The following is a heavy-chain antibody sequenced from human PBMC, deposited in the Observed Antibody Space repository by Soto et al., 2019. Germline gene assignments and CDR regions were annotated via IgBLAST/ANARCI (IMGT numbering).Heavy chain of an antibody. V-gene: IGHV1-18*01. CDR1: GYTFYSYG. J-gene: IGHJ4*02. CDR2: IGAYNGNT. Sequence: ASVKVSCKASGYTFYSYGITWVRQAPGQGLEWMGWIGAYNGNTNYAQKVQGRVTMTTDTTTSTAYMELRSLRSDDTAVYFCVRDPGSFYYDAIVTFDVWGQGTLVTVSS. CDR3: VRDPGSFYYDAIVTFDV. D-gene: IGHD3-16*01.